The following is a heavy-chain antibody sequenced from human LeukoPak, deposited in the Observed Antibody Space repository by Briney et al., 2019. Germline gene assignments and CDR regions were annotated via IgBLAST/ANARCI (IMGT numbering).Heavy chain of an antibody. J-gene: IGHJ4*02. D-gene: IGHD6-6*01. CDR2: IYSGGYT. CDR3: ARGRPAHYFDS. Sequence: PGGSLGLSCAASGFTVSSTYLTWVRQASGKGLEWLSVIYSGGYTYYADSVKGRFFISRDISENMVYLQMNSLSVEDTAVYFCARGRPAHYFDSWGPGTLVTVS. V-gene: IGHV3-66*01. CDR1: GFTVSSTY.